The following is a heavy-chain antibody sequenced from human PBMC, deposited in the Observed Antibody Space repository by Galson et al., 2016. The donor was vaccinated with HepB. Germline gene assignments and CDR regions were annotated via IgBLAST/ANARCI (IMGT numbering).Heavy chain of an antibody. CDR3: ASLFSAAVAGYWYFDL. Sequence: QAPGKGLEWVSSISSSSSYIYYADSVKGRFTISRDNAKNSLYLQMDSLRAEDTAVYYCASLFSAAVAGYWYFDLWGRGTLVTVSS. CDR2: ISSSSSYI. V-gene: IGHV3-21*01. D-gene: IGHD6-19*01. J-gene: IGHJ2*01.